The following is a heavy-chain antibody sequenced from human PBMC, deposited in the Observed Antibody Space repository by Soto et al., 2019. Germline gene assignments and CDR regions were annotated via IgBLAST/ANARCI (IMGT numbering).Heavy chain of an antibody. D-gene: IGHD3-9*01. CDR3: ARGDATKIVVTTYYAMDV. V-gene: IGHV1-69*12. CDR2: IIPVFGTA. CDR1: GGSLSNYG. Sequence: QVQLVQSGAEVKKPGSSVKVSCKASGGSLSNYGISWVRQAPGQGLEWMGGIIPVFGTANYAQKFQGRVTVTAXEXTXMXXMDVTRLRSEDTAVYYCARGDATKIVVTTYYAMDVWGQGTTVTVSS. J-gene: IGHJ6*02.